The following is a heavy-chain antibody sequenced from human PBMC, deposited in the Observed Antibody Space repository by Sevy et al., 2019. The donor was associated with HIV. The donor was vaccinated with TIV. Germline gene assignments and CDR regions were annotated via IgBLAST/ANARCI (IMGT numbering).Heavy chain of an antibody. CDR2: ISYDGSNK. J-gene: IGHJ3*02. D-gene: IGHD5-12*01. CDR3: AKWSMGGARWLQLGAFDI. CDR1: GFTFSSYG. V-gene: IGHV3-30*18. Sequence: GGSPRLSCAASGFTFSSYGMHWVRQAPGKGLEWVAVISYDGSNKYYGDSVKGRFTISRDNSKNTLYLQMNSLRAEDTAVYYCAKWSMGGARWLQLGAFDIWGQGTMVTV.